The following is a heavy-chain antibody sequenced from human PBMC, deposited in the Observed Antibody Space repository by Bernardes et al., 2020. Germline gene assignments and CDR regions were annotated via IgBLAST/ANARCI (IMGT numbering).Heavy chain of an antibody. CDR1: GFTFSSYS. D-gene: IGHD1-26*01. CDR3: ARRSWFSGSYYAFDY. J-gene: IGHJ4*02. Sequence: GGSLRLSCAASGFTFSSYSMNWVRQAPGKGLEWVSYISSSSSTIYYADSVKGRFTISRDNAKNSLYLQMNSLRAEDTAVYYCARRSWFSGSYYAFDYWGQGTLVTVSS. CDR2: ISSSSSTI. V-gene: IGHV3-48*01.